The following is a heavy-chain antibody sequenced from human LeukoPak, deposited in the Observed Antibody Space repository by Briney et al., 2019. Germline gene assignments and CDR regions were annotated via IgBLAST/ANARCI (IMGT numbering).Heavy chain of an antibody. J-gene: IGHJ4*02. CDR1: GFTFSDYG. CDR2: TRSDGNDK. CDR3: AGDFDY. Sequence: QSGGSLRLSCAASGFTFSDYGMHWVRQAPGKGLEWVTFTRSDGNDKYYADSVKGRFTISRDNSKNMLYLQMNGLRAEDTAVCYCAGDFDYWGQGTLVTVSS. V-gene: IGHV3-30*02.